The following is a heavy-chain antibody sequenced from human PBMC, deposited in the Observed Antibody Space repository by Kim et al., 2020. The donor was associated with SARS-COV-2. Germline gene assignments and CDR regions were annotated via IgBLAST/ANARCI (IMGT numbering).Heavy chain of an antibody. CDR1: GGSFSGYY. CDR2: INHSGST. D-gene: IGHD3-22*01. Sequence: SETLSLTCAVYGGSFSGYYWSWIRQPPGKGLEWIGEINHSGSTNYNPSLKSRVTISVDTSKNQFSLKLSSVTAADTAVYYCARGLAPVRTRYWGQGTLVTVSS. V-gene: IGHV4-34*01. J-gene: IGHJ4*02. CDR3: ARGLAPVRTRY.